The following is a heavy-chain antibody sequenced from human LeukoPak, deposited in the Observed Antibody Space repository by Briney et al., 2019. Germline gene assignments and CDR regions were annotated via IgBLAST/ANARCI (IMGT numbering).Heavy chain of an antibody. Sequence: GGSLRLSCAASGFTFSDYYMSWIRQAPGKGLEWVSYISSSGSTIYYADSVKGRFTISRDNAKNSLYLQMNSLRAEDTAVYYCARDTYYYDSSGFRGVFYWGQGTLVTVSS. V-gene: IGHV3-11*01. D-gene: IGHD3-22*01. J-gene: IGHJ4*02. CDR1: GFTFSDYY. CDR3: ARDTYYYDSSGFRGVFY. CDR2: ISSSGSTI.